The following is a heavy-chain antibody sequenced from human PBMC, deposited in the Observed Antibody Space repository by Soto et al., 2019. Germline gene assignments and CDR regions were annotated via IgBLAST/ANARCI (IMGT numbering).Heavy chain of an antibody. CDR1: GGSFSDFA. Sequence: QVQLAQSGAEVRKPGSSVKVSCRASGGSFSDFAFSWVRQAPGQGLEWMGGTIPMFAATKYAQRFQGRITINADASKSTVYLALSSLTSDDSAVYYCARGGIVAVPAALSSYDDYTNYRFDSWGQGTLVSVSS. CDR3: ARGGIVAVPAALSSYDDYTNYRFDS. CDR2: TIPMFAAT. D-gene: IGHD4-4*01. V-gene: IGHV1-69*01. J-gene: IGHJ4*02.